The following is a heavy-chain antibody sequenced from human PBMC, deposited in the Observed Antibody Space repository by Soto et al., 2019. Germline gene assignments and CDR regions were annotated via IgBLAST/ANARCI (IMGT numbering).Heavy chain of an antibody. J-gene: IGHJ2*01. CDR3: ARESHDILTGPPWVWYFDL. V-gene: IGHV4-34*01. CDR1: GGSFSGSY. D-gene: IGHD3-9*01. CDR2: INDRGSI. Sequence: QVQLQQWGAGPLRPLETLSLTCGVSGGSFSGSYWAWIRQAQGKGLEWSGEINDRGSINYNPSLKSRVSISVDTSKNHYSLNLRSVTAADTAVYYCARESHDILTGPPWVWYFDLWGRGTLVTVSS.